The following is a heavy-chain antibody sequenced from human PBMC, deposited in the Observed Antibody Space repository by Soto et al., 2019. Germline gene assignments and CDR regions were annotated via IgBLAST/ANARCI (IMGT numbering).Heavy chain of an antibody. Sequence: QVQLQQWGAGLLKPSETLSLTCAVYGVSFTGYYWSWIRQPPGKGLEWIGEINHSGSTNYNPSLKSRITISVDTSKNQFSLKLSSVTAADTAVYYCARGDLVEMDTTKTFDYWGQGTLVTVSS. D-gene: IGHD5-18*01. CDR3: ARGDLVEMDTTKTFDY. J-gene: IGHJ4*02. CDR2: INHSGST. CDR1: GVSFTGYY. V-gene: IGHV4-34*01.